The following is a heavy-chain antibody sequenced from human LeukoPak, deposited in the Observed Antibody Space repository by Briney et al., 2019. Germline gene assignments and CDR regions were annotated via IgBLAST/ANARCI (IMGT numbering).Heavy chain of an antibody. D-gene: IGHD6-19*01. Sequence: ASETLSLTCTVSGHSISSGDNYWSWIRQPPGKGLERIGYIHYSGSTYYNPSLKSRVIISGDMSKNQFSLTLNSLTAADSAMYYCARAAAGTNSWYYFDYWGQETLVTVSS. CDR3: ARAAAGTNSWYYFDY. CDR1: GHSISSGDNY. J-gene: IGHJ4*02. CDR2: IHYSGST. V-gene: IGHV4-30-4*01.